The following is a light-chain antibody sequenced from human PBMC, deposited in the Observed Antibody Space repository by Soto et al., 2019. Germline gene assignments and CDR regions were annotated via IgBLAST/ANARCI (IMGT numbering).Light chain of an antibody. CDR3: QQYGSSLPIT. Sequence: EIVLTQSPGTLSLSPGKRATLSCRASQTISSAYLAWYQQRPGQAPRLLIYGASTRATGIPDRFSGRGSGTDFALTISRLEPEDFAVYYCQQYGSSLPITFGPGTKVDIK. CDR1: QTISSAY. J-gene: IGKJ3*01. V-gene: IGKV3-20*01. CDR2: GAS.